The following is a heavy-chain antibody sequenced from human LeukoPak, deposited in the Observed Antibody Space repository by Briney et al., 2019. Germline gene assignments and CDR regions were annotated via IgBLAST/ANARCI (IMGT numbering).Heavy chain of an antibody. V-gene: IGHV4-59*01. CDR1: GGSISSYY. CDR3: ARGALGQYAFDI. J-gene: IGHJ3*02. D-gene: IGHD7-27*01. Sequence: SETLSLTCTVSGGSISSYYWSWIRQPPGKGLEWIGYIYYSGSTNYNPSLKSRVTISVDTSKNQFSLKLSSVTAADTAVYYCARGALGQYAFDIWGQGTMVTVSS. CDR2: IYYSGST.